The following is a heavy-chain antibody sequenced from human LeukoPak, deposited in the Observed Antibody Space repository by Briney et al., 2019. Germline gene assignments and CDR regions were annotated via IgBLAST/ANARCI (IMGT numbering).Heavy chain of an antibody. CDR3: VRYVVAYRVLDI. CDR2: IRNKGYGGTT. V-gene: IGHV3-71*01. Sequence: GGSLRLSCAASGFTVNDYYMTWVRQAPGKGLEWVGVIRNKGYGGTTEYAASVKGRFTISRDDSESIAWLQMNSLKTEDTAVYYCVRYVVAYRVLDIWGQGTTVTVSS. D-gene: IGHD2-21*01. J-gene: IGHJ3*02. CDR1: GFTVNDYY.